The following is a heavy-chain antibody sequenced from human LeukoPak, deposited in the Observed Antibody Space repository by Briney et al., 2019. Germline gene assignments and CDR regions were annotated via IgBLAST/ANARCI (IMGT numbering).Heavy chain of an antibody. V-gene: IGHV4-39*01. D-gene: IGHD1-26*01. J-gene: IGHJ4*02. CDR3: AKSGGYGLIDY. CDR1: GASVSGDPYY. Sequence: SETLSLTCTVSGASVSGDPYYWGWIRQPPGKGLEWIGNIYYSGSTYYNASLQSRVTISIETSKNQFSLRLNSMTAADTAMYYCAKSGGYGLIDYWGQGTLVTVSS. CDR2: IYYSGST.